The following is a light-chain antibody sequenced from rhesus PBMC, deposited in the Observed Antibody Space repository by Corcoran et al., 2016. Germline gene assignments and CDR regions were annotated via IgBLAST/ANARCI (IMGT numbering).Light chain of an antibody. Sequence: DIQMTQSPSSLSASVGDRVTITCRASENVNNYLNWYQQKPGEATKLLIYAASSLESGVPSRFRGSGSGTEFTLTSSSLQPEDFADYYCLQHNSYPLTFGGGTKVESK. CDR1: ENVNNY. CDR3: LQHNSYPLT. CDR2: AAS. V-gene: IGKV1S19*01. J-gene: IGKJ4*01.